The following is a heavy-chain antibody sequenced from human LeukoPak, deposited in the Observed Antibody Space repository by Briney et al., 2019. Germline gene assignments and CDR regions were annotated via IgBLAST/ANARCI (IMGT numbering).Heavy chain of an antibody. Sequence: GRSLRLSCAASGFTFSSYAMHWVRQAPGKGLEWVAVISYDGSNKYYADSVKGLFTISRDNSKNTLYLQMNSLRAEDTAVYYCARPGGRYGSSSPFDYWGQGTLVTVSS. CDR3: ARPGGRYGSSSPFDY. CDR2: ISYDGSNK. J-gene: IGHJ4*02. CDR1: GFTFSSYA. V-gene: IGHV3-30-3*01. D-gene: IGHD6-6*01.